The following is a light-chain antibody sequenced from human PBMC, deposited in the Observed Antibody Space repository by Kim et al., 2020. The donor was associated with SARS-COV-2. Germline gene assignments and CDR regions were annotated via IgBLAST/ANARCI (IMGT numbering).Light chain of an antibody. CDR3: QHTYSTPWT. Sequence: DIQMTQSPSSLSAFVGDRVTINCRASHIITMYLNWYQRKPGKAPQLLIYAASTLQSGVPSRFSGSGSGKDFTLTISSLQPEDSATYYCQHTYSTPWTFGQGTKVDIK. V-gene: IGKV1-39*01. CDR1: HIITMY. CDR2: AAS. J-gene: IGKJ1*01.